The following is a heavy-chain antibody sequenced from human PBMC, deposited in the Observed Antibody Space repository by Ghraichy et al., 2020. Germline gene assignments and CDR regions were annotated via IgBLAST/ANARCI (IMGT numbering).Heavy chain of an antibody. V-gene: IGHV3-21*01. CDR1: GFTFSSYS. J-gene: IGHJ5*02. Sequence: SCAASGFTFSSYSMNWVRQAPGKGLEWVSSISSSSSYIYYADSVKGRFTISRDNAKNSLYLQMNSLRAEDTAVYYCARDGASIVVVPAAILGVNWFDPWGQGTLVTVSS. CDR2: ISSSSSYI. D-gene: IGHD2-2*02. CDR3: ARDGASIVVVPAAILGVNWFDP.